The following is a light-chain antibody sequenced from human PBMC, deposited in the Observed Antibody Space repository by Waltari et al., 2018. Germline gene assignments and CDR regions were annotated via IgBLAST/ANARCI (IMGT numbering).Light chain of an antibody. CDR1: QRISSY. Sequence: DIQMTQSPSSLSASVGDRVTITCRASQRISSYLMWYQQKPGKAPKLLIYAASSLQSGVPSRFSGSGAGTDFTLTISRLQPEDFATYYCQQSYSTPPTCGGGTKVEIK. CDR2: AAS. CDR3: QQSYSTPPT. V-gene: IGKV1-39*01. J-gene: IGKJ4*02.